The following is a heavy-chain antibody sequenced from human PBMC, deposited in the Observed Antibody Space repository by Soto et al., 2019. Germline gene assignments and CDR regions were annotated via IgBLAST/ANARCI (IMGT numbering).Heavy chain of an antibody. J-gene: IGHJ4*02. CDR1: GFTFSSYS. Sequence: EVQLVESGGGLVQPGGSLRLSCVASGFTFSSYSMVWVRQAPGKGLEWVSYIFAGSTTIYYADSVKGRFTVSRDNAKNSLFLLMNSLRAEDTAVYYCARDKDWAFDYWGQGTLVTVSS. V-gene: IGHV3-48*04. D-gene: IGHD3-9*01. CDR3: ARDKDWAFDY. CDR2: IFAGSTTI.